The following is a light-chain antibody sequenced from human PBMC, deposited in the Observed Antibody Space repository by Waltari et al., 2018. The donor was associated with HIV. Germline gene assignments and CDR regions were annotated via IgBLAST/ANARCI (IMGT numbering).Light chain of an antibody. J-gene: IGKJ1*01. V-gene: IGKV1-39*01. Sequence: TQMTQSPSSLSPSAGDRVTITCRASQSITSYLTWYQQKPGKAPNLLIYATSSVQSAVPSRFSGSGYGTDFTLTISSLQPEDSATYYCQQSYNSPWTFGQGTKVEI. CDR1: QSITSY. CDR2: ATS. CDR3: QQSYNSPWT.